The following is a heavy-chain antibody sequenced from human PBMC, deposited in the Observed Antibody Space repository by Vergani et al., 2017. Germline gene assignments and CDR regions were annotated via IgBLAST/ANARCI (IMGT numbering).Heavy chain of an antibody. CDR1: GGTFSSYA. CDR2: ISAYNGNT. J-gene: IGHJ6*02. D-gene: IGHD3-16*01. CDR3: AREKTEKGKGARRGRESEGMDV. Sequence: QVQLVQSGAEVKKPGSSVKVSCKASGGTFSSYAISWVRQAPGQGLEWMGWISAYNGNTNYAQKLQGRVTMTTDTSTSTAYMELRSLRSDDTAVYYCAREKTEKGKGARRGRESEGMDVWGQGTTVTVSS. V-gene: IGHV1-18*01.